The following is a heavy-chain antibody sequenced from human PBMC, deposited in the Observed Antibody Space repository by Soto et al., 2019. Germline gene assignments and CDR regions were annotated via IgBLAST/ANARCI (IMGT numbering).Heavy chain of an antibody. D-gene: IGHD1-26*01. Sequence: SETLSLTCAVSGASFSGFYWSWIRQSPGKGLEWIGEIDHSGITNHNTALKSRATMSVDTSKNQFSLKLRSVTAADTAVYYCVRGVSVTLAVQGGAPDKNYFDSWSQGTLVTVSS. CDR3: VRGVSVTLAVQGGAPDKNYFDS. V-gene: IGHV4-34*04. CDR1: GASFSGFY. CDR2: IDHSGIT. J-gene: IGHJ4*02.